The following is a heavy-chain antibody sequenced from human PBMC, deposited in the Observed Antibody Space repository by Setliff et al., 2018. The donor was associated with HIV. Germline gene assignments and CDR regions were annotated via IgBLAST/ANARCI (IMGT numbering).Heavy chain of an antibody. CDR1: GYTFSTYS. Sequence: ASVKVSCKASGYTFSTYSITWVRQAPGQGLEWMGWVSAYNGHTDFAQKFQGRITLTTDTSSNTAYMELRSLRSDDTAVYYCASDSPLIVGAARVYFDYWGQGTLVTVSS. D-gene: IGHD1-26*01. CDR3: ASDSPLIVGAARVYFDY. CDR2: VSAYNGHT. V-gene: IGHV1-18*01. J-gene: IGHJ4*02.